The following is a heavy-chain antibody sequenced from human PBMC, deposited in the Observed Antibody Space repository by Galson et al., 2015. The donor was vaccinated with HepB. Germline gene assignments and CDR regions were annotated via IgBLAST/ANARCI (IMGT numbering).Heavy chain of an antibody. CDR1: GYTFTSHG. CDR2: ISGKNGNT. Sequence: SVKVSCKASGYTFTSHGITWVRQAPGQGLEWMGWISGKNGNTNYAQNFQGRVTMTTDTSTSTAYMELRSLRSDDTAVYYCARKGDFVYDYVWGSLPQYYGMDFWGQGTTVTVSS. CDR3: ARKGDFVYDYVWGSLPQYYGMDF. D-gene: IGHD3-16*01. J-gene: IGHJ6*02. V-gene: IGHV1-18*04.